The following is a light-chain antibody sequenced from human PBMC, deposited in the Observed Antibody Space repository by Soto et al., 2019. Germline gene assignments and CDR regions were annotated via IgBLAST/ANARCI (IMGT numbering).Light chain of an antibody. CDR3: QQYGSSLT. CDR2: GAS. V-gene: IGKV3-20*01. Sequence: ETVMTQSPATLSVSPGERATLSCWDSQSVRSKLAWYQQTPGQAPRPLIYGASSRATGIPDRFSGSGSGTDFTLTISRLEPEDFAVYYCQQYGSSLTFGGGTKVDI. J-gene: IGKJ4*01. CDR1: QSVRSK.